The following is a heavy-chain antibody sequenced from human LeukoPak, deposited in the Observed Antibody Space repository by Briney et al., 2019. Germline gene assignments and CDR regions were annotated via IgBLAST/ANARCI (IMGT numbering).Heavy chain of an antibody. D-gene: IGHD3-22*01. CDR1: GGSISSSSYY. CDR2: IYYSGST. J-gene: IGHJ4*02. V-gene: IGHV4-39*07. Sequence: SETLSLTCTVSGGSISSSSYYWGWIRQPPGKGLEWIGSIYYSGSTYYNPSLKSRVTISVDTSKNQFSLKLSSVTAADTAVYYCARVTTTYYYDSSGYYELYYFDYWGQGTLVTVSS. CDR3: ARVTTTYYYDSSGYYELYYFDY.